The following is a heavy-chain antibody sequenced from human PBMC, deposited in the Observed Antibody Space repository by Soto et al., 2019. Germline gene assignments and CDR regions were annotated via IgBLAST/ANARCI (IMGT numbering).Heavy chain of an antibody. CDR1: GGSISSYY. D-gene: IGHD3-10*01. Sequence: SETLSLTCTVSGGSISSYYWSWIRQPPGKGLEWIGYIYYSGSTNYNPSLKSRVTISVDTSKNQFSLKLSSVTAADTAVYYCARESRSGSYGYYYGMDVWGQGTTVTVSS. V-gene: IGHV4-59*01. CDR2: IYYSGST. CDR3: ARESRSGSYGYYYGMDV. J-gene: IGHJ6*02.